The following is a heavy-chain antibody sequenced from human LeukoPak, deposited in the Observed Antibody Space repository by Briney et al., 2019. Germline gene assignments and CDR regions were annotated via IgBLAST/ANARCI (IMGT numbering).Heavy chain of an antibody. CDR3: ARFGKGYYYDSSGYTSDDY. CDR1: GGSFSGYY. Sequence: RASETLSLTCAVYGGSFSGYYWSWIRQPPGKGLGWIGEIKHSGSTNYNPSLKSRVTISVDTSKNQFSLKLSSVTAADTAVYYCARFGKGYYYDSSGYTSDDYWGQGTLVTVSS. D-gene: IGHD3-22*01. CDR2: IKHSGST. J-gene: IGHJ4*02. V-gene: IGHV4-34*01.